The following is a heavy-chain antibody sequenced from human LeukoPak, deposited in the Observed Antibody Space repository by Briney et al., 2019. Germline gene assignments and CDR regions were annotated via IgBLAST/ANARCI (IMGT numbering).Heavy chain of an antibody. CDR2: IYNTGSA. CDR1: GGFISSGTHY. J-gene: IGHJ6*02. D-gene: IGHD2-2*01. Sequence: SETLSLTCAVSGGFISSGTHYWNWIRQHPGQGLEWIGHIYNTGSACYNPSLMSRVSISIDTSENQFSLKLSSVTAADTAVYYCASTHCASPSCYSYYYSGLDVWGQGTTVIVSS. CDR3: ASTHCASPSCYSYYYSGLDV. V-gene: IGHV4-31*11.